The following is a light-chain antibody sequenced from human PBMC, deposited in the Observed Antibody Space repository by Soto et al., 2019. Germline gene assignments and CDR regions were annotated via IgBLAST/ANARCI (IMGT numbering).Light chain of an antibody. CDR3: QQRSNWPSIT. CDR1: QNISRS. J-gene: IGKJ5*01. Sequence: EIVLAQSPVTLSVWPLGRACLXLRASQNISRSLAWYQQKPGQGPSLLIYGTSTRAGGVPARFSGGGSGTDFTLTISSLEPEDFAVYYCQQRSNWPSITFGQGTRLEIK. V-gene: IGKV3-11*01. CDR2: GTS.